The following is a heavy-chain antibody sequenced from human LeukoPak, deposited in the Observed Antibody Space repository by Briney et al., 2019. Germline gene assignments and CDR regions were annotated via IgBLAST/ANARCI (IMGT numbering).Heavy chain of an antibody. CDR2: IYNSGGT. D-gene: IGHD2-2*01. CDR3: AKESLRVVPSATFDY. CDR1: GFSVSSDY. V-gene: IGHV3-53*01. J-gene: IGHJ4*02. Sequence: PGGSLRLSCAASGFSVSSDYMSWVRQAPGKGLEWVSVIYNSGGTYYADSVKGRFTISRDNSKNTLYLQMHSLRAEDTAVYYCAKESLRVVPSATFDYWGQGTLVTVSS.